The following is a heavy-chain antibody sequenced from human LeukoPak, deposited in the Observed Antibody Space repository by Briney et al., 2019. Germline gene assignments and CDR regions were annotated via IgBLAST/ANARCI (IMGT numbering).Heavy chain of an antibody. CDR2: ISGTGVRT. CDR1: GFTFSSYG. CDR3: AKREGSSSRHFDY. V-gene: IGHV3-23*01. D-gene: IGHD6-6*01. J-gene: IGHJ4*02. Sequence: GGSLRLSCEASGFTFSSYGMSWVRQAPGQGLEWVSGISGTGVRTYYADSVKGRFSISRDNSKNTLYLQMNSLRAEDMAVHYCAKREGSSSRHFDYWGQGTLVTVSS.